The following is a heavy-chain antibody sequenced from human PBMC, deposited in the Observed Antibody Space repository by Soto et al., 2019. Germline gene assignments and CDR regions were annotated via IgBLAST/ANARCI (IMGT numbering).Heavy chain of an antibody. CDR3: ARDFFDSSDYTTNWFDP. D-gene: IGHD3-22*01. Sequence: SETLSLTCSVSDDSISNSRFYWAWIRQPPGEGLEWIGSIYHTGNAYYNPSLKSRVTISVDTSKNQFSLKLTSVTAADAALYYCARDFFDSSDYTTNWFDPWGQGTLVTV. CDR2: IYHTGNA. V-gene: IGHV4-39*01. J-gene: IGHJ5*02. CDR1: DDSISNSRFY.